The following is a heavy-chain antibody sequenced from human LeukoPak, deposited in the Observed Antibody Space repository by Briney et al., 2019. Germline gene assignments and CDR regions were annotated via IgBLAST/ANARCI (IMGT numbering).Heavy chain of an antibody. CDR2: INPSGGST. J-gene: IGHJ5*02. Sequence: GASVKVSCKASGYTFTSYYMHWVRQAPGQGLEWMGIINPSGGSTSYAQKFQGRVTMTRDTSTSTVYMELSSLRSEDTAVYYCARETPLDDSSSWYPHWFDPWGQGTLVTVSS. CDR1: GYTFTSYY. CDR3: ARETPLDDSSSWYPHWFDP. D-gene: IGHD6-13*01. V-gene: IGHV1-46*01.